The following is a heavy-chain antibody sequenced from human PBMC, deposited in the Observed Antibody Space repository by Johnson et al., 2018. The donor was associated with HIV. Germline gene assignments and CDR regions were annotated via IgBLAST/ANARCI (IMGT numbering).Heavy chain of an antibody. V-gene: IGHV3-66*01. CDR1: GITVSSNY. D-gene: IGHD3-16*02. CDR2: IYSGGST. Sequence: MQLVESGGGLVQPGGSLRLSCAASGITVSSNYMSWVRQAPGKGLEWVSVIYSGGSTYYADSVKGRFTISRDNSKNTLYLQMNSLRAEDTAVYYCARDLVSLEDAFDIWGQGTMVTVSS. J-gene: IGHJ3*02. CDR3: ARDLVSLEDAFDI.